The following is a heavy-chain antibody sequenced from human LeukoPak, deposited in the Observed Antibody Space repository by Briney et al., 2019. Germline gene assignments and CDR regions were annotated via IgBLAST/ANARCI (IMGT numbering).Heavy chain of an antibody. CDR1: GGSFSGYY. CDR2: IDHSGST. Sequence: SETLSLTCAVYGGSFSGYYWGWIRQPPGKGLEWTGSIDHSGSTYYNPSLKSRITISVDTSKNQFSLKLSSATAADTAVYYCARDSALAQAVMFDYWGQGTLVTVSS. V-gene: IGHV4-38-2*02. CDR3: ARDSALAQAVMFDY. J-gene: IGHJ4*02. D-gene: IGHD6-19*01.